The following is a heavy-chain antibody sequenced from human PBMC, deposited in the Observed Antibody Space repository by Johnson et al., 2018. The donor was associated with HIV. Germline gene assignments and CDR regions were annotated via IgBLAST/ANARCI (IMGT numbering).Heavy chain of an antibody. D-gene: IGHD6-19*01. V-gene: IGHV3-13*01. Sequence: VQLVESGGGVVQPGGCLRLSCVASGFTFSSYDMHWVRQATGKGLEWVSAIGTAGDTYYPGSVKGRFTISRDNSKNTLYLQMNSLRAEDTAVYYCAKDVHSSGWYAFDIWGQGTMVTVSS. CDR1: GFTFSSYD. CDR3: AKDVHSSGWYAFDI. J-gene: IGHJ3*02. CDR2: IGTAGDT.